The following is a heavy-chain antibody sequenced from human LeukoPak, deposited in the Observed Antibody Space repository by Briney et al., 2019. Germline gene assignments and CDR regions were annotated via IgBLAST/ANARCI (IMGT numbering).Heavy chain of an antibody. CDR2: ISYDGSNK. J-gene: IGHJ4*02. CDR1: GFTFSSYG. D-gene: IGHD3-22*01. V-gene: IGHV3-30*18. CDR3: AKRQGYYDSSGPHDY. Sequence: QTGGSLRLSCAASGFTFSSYGMHWVRQAPGKGLEWVAVISYDGSNKYYADSVKGRFTISRDNSKNTLYLQMNSLRAEDTAVYYCAKRQGYYDSSGPHDYWGQGTLVTVSS.